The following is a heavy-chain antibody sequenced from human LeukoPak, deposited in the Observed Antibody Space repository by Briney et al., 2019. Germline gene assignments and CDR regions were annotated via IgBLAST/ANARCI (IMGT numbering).Heavy chain of an antibody. V-gene: IGHV1-46*01. D-gene: IGHD5-24*01. Sequence: ASVKVSCKASGYSFTSYNLHWVRQAPGQRLEWMGIINPSGGNTNYAQKFQGRVTMTRDTSTSTVYMELSSLKSEDTTVYYCARVRDGYNDAYDIWGQGTMVTVSS. CDR2: INPSGGNT. J-gene: IGHJ3*02. CDR3: ARVRDGYNDAYDI. CDR1: GYSFTSYN.